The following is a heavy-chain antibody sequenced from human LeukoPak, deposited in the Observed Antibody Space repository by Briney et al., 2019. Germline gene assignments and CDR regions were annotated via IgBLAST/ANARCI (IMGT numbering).Heavy chain of an antibody. CDR3: ARGTVAWYSGYDRANDY. CDR2: IYFSATT. CDR1: GGPISSGVYS. Sequence: SETLSLTCAVSGGPISSGVYSWSWIRQPPGMGLEWIGYIYFSATTYYNPSLKSRLTISIDTSKNQFSLRLSSVTAADTAVYYCARGTVAWYSGYDRANDYWGQGTLATVSS. V-gene: IGHV4-30-4*07. J-gene: IGHJ4*02. D-gene: IGHD5-12*01.